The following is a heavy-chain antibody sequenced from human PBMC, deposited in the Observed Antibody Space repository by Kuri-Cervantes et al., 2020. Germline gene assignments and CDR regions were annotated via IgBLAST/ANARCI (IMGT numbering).Heavy chain of an antibody. Sequence: SETLSLTCTVSGRSISSSSYYWGWIRQPPGKGLEWIGSIYYSGSTYYNPSLKSRVTISVDTSKNQFSLKLSSVTAADTAVYYCARQKLEMGTITGWGQGTLVTVSS. CDR1: GRSISSSSYY. D-gene: IGHD5-24*01. CDR3: ARQKLEMGTITG. V-gene: IGHV4-39*01. J-gene: IGHJ4*02. CDR2: IYYSGST.